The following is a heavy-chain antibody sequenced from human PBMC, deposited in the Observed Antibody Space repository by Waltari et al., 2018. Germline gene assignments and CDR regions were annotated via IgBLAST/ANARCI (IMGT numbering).Heavy chain of an antibody. Sequence: EVQLVESGGGLIQPGGSLRLSCAVSGFTVGNNYMSWVRQAPGKGLEWISLIYSGGGIHYADSVKGRFTSSRDSSKNTLYLQMNSLRVEDTAVYYCARDPPGVAVSGKGWGQGTLVTVSS. CDR2: IYSGGGI. CDR1: GFTVGNNY. V-gene: IGHV3-53*01. CDR3: ARDPPGVAVSGKG. D-gene: IGHD6-19*01. J-gene: IGHJ4*02.